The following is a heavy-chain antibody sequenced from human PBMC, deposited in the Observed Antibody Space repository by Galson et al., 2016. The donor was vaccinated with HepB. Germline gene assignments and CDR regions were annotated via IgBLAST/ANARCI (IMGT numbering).Heavy chain of an antibody. CDR2: FSVDGSS. D-gene: IGHD3-3*01. Sequence: SETLSLTCTVSGGSINSYSWAWIRQPPGQGLEWIGFFSVDGSSNYNPSLGSRVTISTDTSKNHFSLSLTSVTAADTAVYCCVRRYYVDAFDIWGQGTTVIVAS. CDR3: VRRYYVDAFDI. CDR1: GGSINSYS. V-gene: IGHV4-59*01. J-gene: IGHJ3*02.